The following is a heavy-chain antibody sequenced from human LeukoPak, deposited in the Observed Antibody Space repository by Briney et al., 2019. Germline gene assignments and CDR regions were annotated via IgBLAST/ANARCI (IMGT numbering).Heavy chain of an antibody. CDR3: AKDLFGWELLVLGYYYYGMDV. V-gene: IGHV3-23*01. J-gene: IGHJ6*02. CDR1: GFTFSSYA. D-gene: IGHD1-26*01. Sequence: GGSLRLSCAASGFTFSSYAMSWVRQAPGKGLEWVSAISGSGGSTYYADSVKGRFTISRDNSKNTLYLQMNSLRAEDTAVYYCAKDLFGWELLVLGYYYYGMDVWGQGTTVTVSS. CDR2: ISGSGGST.